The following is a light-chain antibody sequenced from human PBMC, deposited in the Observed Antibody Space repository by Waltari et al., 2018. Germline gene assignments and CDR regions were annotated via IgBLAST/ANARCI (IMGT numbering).Light chain of an antibody. CDR3: QQYYRSRT. V-gene: IGKV4-1*01. J-gene: IGKJ1*01. Sequence: LYNSNDKNYLAGDSAIPRRHPRLIIYWASTRESGVPDRCSGSGSGTDFSLTISSLQAEDVAVYYCQQYYRSRTFGQGTKVEIK. CDR1: LYNSNDKNY. CDR2: WAS.